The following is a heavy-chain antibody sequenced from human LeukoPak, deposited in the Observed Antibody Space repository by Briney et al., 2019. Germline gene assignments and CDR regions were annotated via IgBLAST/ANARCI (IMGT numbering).Heavy chain of an antibody. CDR1: GFTFSSYW. V-gene: IGHV3-7*01. J-gene: IGHJ4*02. Sequence: GGSPRLSCTASGFTFSSYWMSWVRQAPGKGLEWVANIKEDGSEMYYVDSVKGRLTISRDNAKNSLYLQMNSLRADDTAVYYCARDLGGYRTFDYWGQGTLVTVSS. CDR3: ARDLGGYRTFDY. D-gene: IGHD5-12*01. CDR2: IKEDGSEM.